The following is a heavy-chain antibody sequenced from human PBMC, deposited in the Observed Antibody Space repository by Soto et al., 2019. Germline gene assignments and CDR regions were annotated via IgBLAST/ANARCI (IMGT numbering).Heavy chain of an antibody. Sequence: SETLSLTCTVSGGTISSSGYYWGWIRQAPGKGLEWIGSIYYSGSTYYNPSLKSRVTISVDTSKNQFSLKLSSVTAADTAVYYCARLRRYSSSSGGGRNYYYYGMDVWGQGTTVT. CDR1: GGTISSSGYY. D-gene: IGHD6-6*01. J-gene: IGHJ6*02. V-gene: IGHV4-39*01. CDR2: IYYSGST. CDR3: ARLRRYSSSSGGGRNYYYYGMDV.